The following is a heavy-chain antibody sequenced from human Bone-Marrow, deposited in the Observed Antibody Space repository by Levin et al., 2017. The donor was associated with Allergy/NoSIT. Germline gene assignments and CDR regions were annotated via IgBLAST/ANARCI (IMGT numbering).Heavy chain of an antibody. J-gene: IGHJ4*02. D-gene: IGHD6-19*01. CDR2: IRESGDT. Sequence: QSGGSLRLSCAASGFTFSSNAMSWFRQAPGKGLEWVSSIRESGDTHYADSVKGRFTISKDNSKNTLYLQMDSLRDEDTAVYYCVRHDLDGYSCGWGGKFDSWGQGTLVTVSS. CDR1: GFTFSSNA. CDR3: VRHDLDGYSCGWGGKFDS. V-gene: IGHV3-23*01.